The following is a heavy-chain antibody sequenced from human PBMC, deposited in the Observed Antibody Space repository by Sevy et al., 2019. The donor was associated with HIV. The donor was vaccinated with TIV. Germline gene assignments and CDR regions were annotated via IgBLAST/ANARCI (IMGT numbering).Heavy chain of an antibody. Sequence: ASVKVSCKASGGTFSSYAISWVRQAPGQGLEWMGGIIPILGIANYAQKFQGRVTITADKSTSTAYMELSSLRSEDTAVYYCAGEANIVVVVAALYPWGQGTLVNVSS. CDR3: AGEANIVVVVAALYP. CDR2: IIPILGIA. V-gene: IGHV1-69*10. D-gene: IGHD2-15*01. CDR1: GGTFSSYA. J-gene: IGHJ5*02.